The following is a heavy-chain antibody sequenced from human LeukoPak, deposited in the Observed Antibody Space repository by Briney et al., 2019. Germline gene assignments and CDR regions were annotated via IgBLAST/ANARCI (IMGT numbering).Heavy chain of an antibody. V-gene: IGHV6-1*01. J-gene: IGHJ4*02. Sequence: SQTLSLTCAISGDSVSSNSAVWNWIRQSPSRGLEWLGRTYYRSKWHNEYTESVKSRISINSDTSKNQFSLQLNSVTPEDTAEYYCAGTTDYSSFLSYWGQGTLVTVSS. D-gene: IGHD4-11*01. CDR3: AGTTDYSSFLSY. CDR1: GDSVSSNSAV. CDR2: TYYRSKWHN.